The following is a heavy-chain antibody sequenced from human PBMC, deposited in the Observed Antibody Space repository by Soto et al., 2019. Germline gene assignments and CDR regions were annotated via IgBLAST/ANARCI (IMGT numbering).Heavy chain of an antibody. V-gene: IGHV3-23*01. CDR3: AKDLSSSWYPQY. Sequence: PGGSLRLSCAASGFTFSSYAMTWVRRAPGKGLEWVSAISGSGNTTYYADSVKGRFTISRDSSKNTLYLQMNSLRAEDTAVYFCAKDLSSSWYPQYWGQGTLVTVSS. CDR1: GFTFSSYA. CDR2: ISGSGNTT. D-gene: IGHD6-13*01. J-gene: IGHJ4*02.